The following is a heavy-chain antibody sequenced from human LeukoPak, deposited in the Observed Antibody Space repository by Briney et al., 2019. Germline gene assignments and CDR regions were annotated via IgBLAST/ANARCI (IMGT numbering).Heavy chain of an antibody. CDR3: ANPQSRGYDYLDL. CDR2: ISSDRTEK. CDR1: GFTLRNCG. J-gene: IGHJ2*01. D-gene: IGHD5-12*01. Sequence: GGSETLSCAASGFTLRNCGMQWVRQAPGEGRGWVEVISSDRTEKCSADTVKGRFTISRKNSKNTLYLQMNSLRGDDTAVYYSANPQSRGYDYLDLGGRETLLTV. V-gene: IGHV3-30*18.